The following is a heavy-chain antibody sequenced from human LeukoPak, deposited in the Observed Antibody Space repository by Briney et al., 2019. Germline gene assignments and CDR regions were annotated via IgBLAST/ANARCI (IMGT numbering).Heavy chain of an antibody. CDR2: IYYSGST. J-gene: IGHJ4*02. Sequence: SETLSLTCTVSGGSISSHYWSWIRQPPGKGLEWIGYIYYSGSTNYNPSLKSRVTISVDTSKNQFSLKLSSVTAADTAVYYCASTYYYDSGPYFDYWGQGTLVTVSS. V-gene: IGHV4-59*11. CDR1: GGSISSHY. CDR3: ASTYYYDSGPYFDY. D-gene: IGHD3-22*01.